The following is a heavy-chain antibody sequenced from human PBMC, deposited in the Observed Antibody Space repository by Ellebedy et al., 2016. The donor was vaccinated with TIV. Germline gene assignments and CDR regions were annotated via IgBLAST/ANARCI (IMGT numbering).Heavy chain of an antibody. D-gene: IGHD6-13*01. CDR2: INPSGGST. CDR3: ARGSHSSSWYGSGAFDI. Sequence: ASVKVSXXASGYTFTSYYMHWVRQAPGQGLEWMGIINPSGGSTSYAQKFQGRVTMTRDTSTSTVYMELSSLRSEDTAVYYCARGSHSSSWYGSGAFDIWGQGTMVTVSS. CDR1: GYTFTSYY. J-gene: IGHJ3*02. V-gene: IGHV1-46*03.